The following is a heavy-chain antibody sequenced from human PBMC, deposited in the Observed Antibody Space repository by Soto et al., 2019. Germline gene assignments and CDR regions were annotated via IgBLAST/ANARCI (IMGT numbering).Heavy chain of an antibody. D-gene: IGHD1-1*01. CDR1: GFTFRNFA. V-gene: IGHV3-23*01. Sequence: TGGSLRLSCAASGFTFRNFAMTWVRQAPGKGLEWVSGISGSGRMTYYAHSVKGHFTISRDNSKNTLYLQMDSLRVEDTAVYYCAKEAEENVNEPIPGDCCGQGTVVTVYS. CDR3: AKEAEENVNEPIPGDC. CDR2: ISGSGRMT. J-gene: IGHJ4*02.